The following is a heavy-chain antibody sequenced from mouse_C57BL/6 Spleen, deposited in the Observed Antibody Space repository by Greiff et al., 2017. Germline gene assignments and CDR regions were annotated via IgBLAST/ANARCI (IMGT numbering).Heavy chain of an antibody. Sequence: EVQLQESGPGLVKPSQSLSLTCSVTGYSITSGYYWNWIRQFPGNKLEWMGYISYDGSNNYNPSLKNRISITRDTSKNQFFLKLNSVTTEDTATYYCSRMVTGTGEFYFDYWGQGTTLTVSS. CDR3: SRMVTGTGEFYFDY. CDR2: ISYDGSN. J-gene: IGHJ2*01. CDR1: GYSITSGYY. V-gene: IGHV3-6*01. D-gene: IGHD4-1*01.